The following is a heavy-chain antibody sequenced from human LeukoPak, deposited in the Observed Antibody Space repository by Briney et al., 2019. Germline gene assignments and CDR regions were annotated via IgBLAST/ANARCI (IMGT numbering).Heavy chain of an antibody. V-gene: IGHV3-11*01. D-gene: IGHD3-22*01. CDR1: VFTFSDYC. Sequence: GGSLRLSCAASVFTFSDYCTSWIRQAPGNGREWVSYISSSASTIYYADSVKGRFTISRDNAKNSLYLQMNSLRAEDTAVYYCARDSGFKYYDSSGYTDRGYYYYGMDVWGQGTTVTVSS. J-gene: IGHJ6*02. CDR2: ISSSASTI. CDR3: ARDSGFKYYDSSGYTDRGYYYYGMDV.